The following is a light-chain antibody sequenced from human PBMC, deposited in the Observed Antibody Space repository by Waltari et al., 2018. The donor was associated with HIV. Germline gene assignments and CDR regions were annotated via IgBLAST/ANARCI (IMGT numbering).Light chain of an antibody. V-gene: IGLV1-47*01. CDR1: RSHTGRTY. CDR2: RNN. J-gene: IGLJ3*02. Sequence: QSVLTQPPSASGTPGQGVTISRFGVRSHTGRTYVYWYQQLPGTAPKVLIYRNNQRPSGVPDRFSGSKSGASASLTISGLRSADEAVYFCATRDGSLKVFGGGTKLTVL. CDR3: ATRDGSLKV.